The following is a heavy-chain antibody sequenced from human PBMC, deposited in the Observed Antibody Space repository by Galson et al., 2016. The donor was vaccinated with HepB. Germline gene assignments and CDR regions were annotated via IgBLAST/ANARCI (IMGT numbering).Heavy chain of an antibody. V-gene: IGHV3-30-3*01. CDR1: GFAFSNFV. J-gene: IGHJ6*04. Sequence: SLRLSCAASGFAFSNFVMHWVRPAPGTGLEWVAVISYGANNEYYADSVKGRFTISRDNSKYTPFLQMNRMRTQHTAVYYCARDPAARYYNGLDVWGKGTTVTVSS. CDR3: ARDPAARYYNGLDV. D-gene: IGHD6-6*01. CDR2: ISYGANNE.